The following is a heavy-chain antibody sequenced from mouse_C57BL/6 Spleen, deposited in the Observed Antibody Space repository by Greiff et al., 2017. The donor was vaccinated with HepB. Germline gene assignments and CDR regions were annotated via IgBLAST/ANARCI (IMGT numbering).Heavy chain of an antibody. CDR1: GYAFSSSW. CDR3: AREAYYGSSPGDAMDY. D-gene: IGHD1-1*01. V-gene: IGHV1-82*01. CDR2: IYPGDGDT. Sequence: VQQSGPELVKPGASVKISCKASGYAFSSSWMNWVKQRPGKGLEWIGRIYPGDGDTNYNGKFKGKATLTADKSSSTAYMQLSSLTSEDSAVYFCAREAYYGSSPGDAMDYWGQGTSVTVSS. J-gene: IGHJ4*01.